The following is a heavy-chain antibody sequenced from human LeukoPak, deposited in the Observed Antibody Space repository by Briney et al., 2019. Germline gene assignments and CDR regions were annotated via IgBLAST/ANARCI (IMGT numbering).Heavy chain of an antibody. CDR2: IYYSGST. J-gene: IGHJ3*02. D-gene: IGHD6-19*01. V-gene: IGHV4-59*01. CDR3: AREGYSSGWYDAFDI. Sequence: PSETLSLTCTVSGGSISSYYWSWIRQPPGKGLEWIGYIYYSGSTNYNPSLKSRVTISVDTSKNQFSLKLSSVTAADTAVYYCAREGYSSGWYDAFDIWGQGTMVTVSS. CDR1: GGSISSYY.